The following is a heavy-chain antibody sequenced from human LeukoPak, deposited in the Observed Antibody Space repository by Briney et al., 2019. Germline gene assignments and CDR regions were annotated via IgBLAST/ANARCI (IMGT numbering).Heavy chain of an antibody. CDR2: IKQDGSEK. Sequence: GGSLRLSCAASGFTFSSYAMSWVRQAPGKGLEWVANIKQDGSEKYYVDSVKGRFTISRDNAKNSLYLQMNSLRAEDTAVYYCARDREPWWFDPWGQGTLVTVSS. CDR3: ARDREPWWFDP. V-gene: IGHV3-7*01. D-gene: IGHD1-14*01. CDR1: GFTFSSYA. J-gene: IGHJ5*02.